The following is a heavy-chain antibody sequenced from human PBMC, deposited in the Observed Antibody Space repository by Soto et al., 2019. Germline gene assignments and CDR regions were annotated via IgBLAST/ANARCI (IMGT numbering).Heavy chain of an antibody. D-gene: IGHD3-22*01. CDR3: ASYNYDSSGYYAIYYFDY. CDR2: ISSSSSYI. CDR1: GFTFSSYS. Sequence: EVQLVESGGGLVKPGGSLRLSCAASGFTFSSYSMNWVRQAPGKGLEWVSSISSSSSYIYYADSVKGRFTISRDNAKNSLYLQMNSLRAEDTAVYYCASYNYDSSGYYAIYYFDYWGQGTLVTVSS. J-gene: IGHJ4*02. V-gene: IGHV3-21*01.